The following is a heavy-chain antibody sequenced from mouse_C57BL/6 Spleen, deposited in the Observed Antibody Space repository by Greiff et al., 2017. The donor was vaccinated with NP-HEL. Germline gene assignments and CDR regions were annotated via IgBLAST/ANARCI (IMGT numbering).Heavy chain of an antibody. V-gene: IGHV7-1*01. D-gene: IGHD1-1*01. J-gene: IGHJ4*01. Sequence: EVQVVESGGGLVQSGRSLRLSCATSGFTFSDFYMEWVRQAPGKGLEWIAACRNKANDYTTEYSASVKGRFIVSRDTSQSILYLQMNALRSEDTAIYYCARDDYYGAMDYWGQGTSVTVSS. CDR2: CRNKANDYTT. CDR1: GFTFSDFY. CDR3: ARDDYYGAMDY.